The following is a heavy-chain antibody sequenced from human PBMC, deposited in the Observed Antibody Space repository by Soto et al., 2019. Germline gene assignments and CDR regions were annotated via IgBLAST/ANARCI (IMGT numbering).Heavy chain of an antibody. Sequence: QGQLLESGPGLVKPSEALSLTCSVSGDSVTSNYWSWIRQTPGKGLEWIGYVYNIGSTNYNPSLRSRVTIAADTSKNQISLRLRSVTAADTAVYYCAIDGDYGGQQYWGQGTLVTVSS. CDR1: GDSVTSNY. J-gene: IGHJ4*02. V-gene: IGHV4-59*02. CDR3: AIDGDYGGQQY. CDR2: VYNIGST. D-gene: IGHD3-16*01.